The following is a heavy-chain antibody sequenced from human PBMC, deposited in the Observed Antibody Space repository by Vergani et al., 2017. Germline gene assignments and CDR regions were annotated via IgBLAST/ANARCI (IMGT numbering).Heavy chain of an antibody. CDR2: IYYSGST. CDR3: ARDTTIAARGWFDP. Sequence: QVQLQESGPGLVKPSETLSLTCTVSGGSISSYYWSWIRQHPGKGLEWIGYIYYSGSTYYNPSLKSRVTISVDTSKNQFSLKLSSVTAADTAVYYCARDTTIAARGWFDPWGQGTLVTVSS. J-gene: IGHJ5*02. V-gene: IGHV4-59*06. CDR1: GGSISSYY. D-gene: IGHD6-6*01.